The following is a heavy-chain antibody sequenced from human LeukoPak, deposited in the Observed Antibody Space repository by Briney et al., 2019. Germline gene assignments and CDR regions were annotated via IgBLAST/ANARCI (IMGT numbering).Heavy chain of an antibody. CDR1: GGSFSGYY. J-gene: IGHJ5*02. D-gene: IGHD1-7*01. CDR2: INHSGST. Sequence: SETLSLTCAVYGGSFSGYYWSWIRQPPGKGLEWIGEINHSGSTNYNPSLKSRVTISVDTSKNQFSLKLSSVTAADTAVYYCARGGPYAGTTYENWFDPWAREPWSPSPQ. CDR3: ARGGPYAGTTYENWFDP. V-gene: IGHV4-34*01.